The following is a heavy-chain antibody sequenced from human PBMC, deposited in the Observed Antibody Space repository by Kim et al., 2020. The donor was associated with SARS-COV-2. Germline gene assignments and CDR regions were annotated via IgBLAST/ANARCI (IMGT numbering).Heavy chain of an antibody. D-gene: IGHD2-2*01. J-gene: IGHJ4*02. CDR2: A. Sequence: ANYTPSLESRVAISVDTSKNQFSLNLSSVTAADTGVYYCARDYQLLAPDFWGQGTLVIVSS. CDR3: ARDYQLLAPDF. V-gene: IGHV4-39*02.